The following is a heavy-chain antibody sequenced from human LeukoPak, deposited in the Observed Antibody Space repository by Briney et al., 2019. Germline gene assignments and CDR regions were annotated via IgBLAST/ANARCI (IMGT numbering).Heavy chain of an antibody. Sequence: GGSLRLSCAASGFTFSSYSMNWVRQAPGKGLEWVSSIGTSSSYIYYADSLKGRFTISRDNAKNSLYLQVSSLRAEDTAVYYCARVGVIWSGYYTTFFDYWGQGTLVTVSS. CDR2: IGTSSSYI. J-gene: IGHJ4*02. CDR3: ARVGVIWSGYYTTFFDY. CDR1: GFTFSSYS. V-gene: IGHV3-21*01. D-gene: IGHD3-3*01.